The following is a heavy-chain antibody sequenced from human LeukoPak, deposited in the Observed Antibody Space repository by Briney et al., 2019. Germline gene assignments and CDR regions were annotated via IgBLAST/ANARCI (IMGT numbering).Heavy chain of an antibody. D-gene: IGHD2-15*01. CDR1: GFTVNGNS. CDR2: IYSGGTT. CDR3: AREMWMVAPGIGFDY. Sequence: GGSLRLSCAASGFTVNGNSMTWVRQAPGKGLEWVSIIYSGGTTYYADSVKGRFTISRDNSKNTLYLQMNSLRAEDTAVYYCAREMWMVAPGIGFDYWGQGTLVTVSS. J-gene: IGHJ4*02. V-gene: IGHV3-53*01.